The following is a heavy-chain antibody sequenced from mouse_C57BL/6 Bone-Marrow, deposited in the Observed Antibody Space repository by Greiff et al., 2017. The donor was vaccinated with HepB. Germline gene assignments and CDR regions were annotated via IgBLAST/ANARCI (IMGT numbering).Heavy chain of an antibody. V-gene: IGHV1-59*01. Sequence: QAQLQQPGAELVRPGTSVKLSCKASGYTFTSYWLHWVKQRPGQGLEWIGVIDPSDSYTNYNQKFKGKATLTVDPSSSTAYMQLSSLTSEDSEVFYCARGIYYEPAWFAYWGQGTLVTVSA. CDR3: ARGIYYEPAWFAY. J-gene: IGHJ3*01. CDR1: GYTFTSYW. D-gene: IGHD2-4*01. CDR2: IDPSDSYT.